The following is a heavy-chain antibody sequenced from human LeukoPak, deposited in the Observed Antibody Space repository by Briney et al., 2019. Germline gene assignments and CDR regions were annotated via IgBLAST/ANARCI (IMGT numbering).Heavy chain of an antibody. D-gene: IGHD3-22*01. CDR1: GYTFTGCY. V-gene: IGHV1-2*02. Sequence: GASVKVSCKASGYTFTGCYMHWVRPAPGQGLEWMGWINANSGDTKYAQKFQGRVTMTRDTSISTAYMELSGLRSDDTAMYYCAREISGYSDYWGQGTLVTVSS. CDR3: AREISGYSDY. J-gene: IGHJ4*02. CDR2: INANSGDT.